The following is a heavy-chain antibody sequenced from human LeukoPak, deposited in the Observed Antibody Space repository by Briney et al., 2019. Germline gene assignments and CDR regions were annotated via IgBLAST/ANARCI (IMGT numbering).Heavy chain of an antibody. V-gene: IGHV1-2*02. CDR2: INPNSGGT. Sequence: ASVKVSCKASGYTFTGYYMHWVRQAPGQGLEWMGWINPNSGGTNYAQKFQGRVTMTRDMSTSTVYMELSSLRSEDTAVYYCARDPSGYYDSSGFNINYYFDYWGQGTLVTVSS. CDR3: ARDPSGYYDSSGFNINYYFDY. J-gene: IGHJ4*02. CDR1: GYTFTGYY. D-gene: IGHD3-22*01.